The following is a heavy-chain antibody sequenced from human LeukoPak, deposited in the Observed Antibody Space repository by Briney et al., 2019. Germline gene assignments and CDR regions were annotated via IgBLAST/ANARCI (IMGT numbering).Heavy chain of an antibody. CDR2: ISAYNGNT. V-gene: IGHV1-18*01. D-gene: IGHD2-15*01. CDR1: GYTFTSYG. CDR3: ARDLGYCSGGSCYSSWDFQH. J-gene: IGHJ1*01. Sequence: ASVKVSCKASGYTFTSYGISWVRQAPGQGLEWMGWISAYNGNTNYAQKLQGRVTMTTDTSTSTAYMELRSLRSDDTAVYYVARDLGYCSGGSCYSSWDFQHWGQGTLVTVSS.